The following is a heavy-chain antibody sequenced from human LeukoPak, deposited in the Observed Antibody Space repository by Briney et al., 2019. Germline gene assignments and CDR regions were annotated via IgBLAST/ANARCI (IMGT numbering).Heavy chain of an antibody. CDR1: GYSISSGYY. Sequence: MSSETLSLTCTVSGYSISSGYYWGWIRQPPGKGLEWIGSIYHSGSTYYNPFLKSRVTISVDTSKNQFSLKLSSVTAADTAVYYCARGRRRIAVARYYFDYWGQGTLVTVSS. V-gene: IGHV4-38-2*02. D-gene: IGHD6-19*01. J-gene: IGHJ4*02. CDR3: ARGRRRIAVARYYFDY. CDR2: IYHSGST.